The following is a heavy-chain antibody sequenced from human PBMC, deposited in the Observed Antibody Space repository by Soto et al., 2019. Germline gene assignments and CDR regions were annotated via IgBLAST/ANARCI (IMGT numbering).Heavy chain of an antibody. CDR3: ARGGRGSRSSQDY. CDR1: GGSFSGYY. CDR2: INHSGST. D-gene: IGHD6-6*01. J-gene: IGHJ4*02. Sequence: SETLSLTCAVYGGSFSGYYWSWIRQPPGKGLEWIGEINHSGSTNYNPSLKSRVTISVDTSKNQFSLKLSSVTAADTAVYYCARGGRGSRSSQDYWGQGTLVTVSS. V-gene: IGHV4-34*01.